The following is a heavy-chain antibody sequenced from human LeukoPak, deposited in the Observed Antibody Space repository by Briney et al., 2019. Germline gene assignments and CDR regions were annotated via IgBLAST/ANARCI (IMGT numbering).Heavy chain of an antibody. J-gene: IGHJ4*02. CDR1: GYTFTSYD. Sequence: ASVTVSCKASGYTFTSYDINWVRQAPGQGLEWMGWMNPNSGNTGYAQKFQGRVTITRNTSISTAYMELSSLRSEDTAVYYCARVPHWFGEFDYWGQGTLVTVSS. D-gene: IGHD3-10*01. CDR3: ARVPHWFGEFDY. V-gene: IGHV1-8*03. CDR2: MNPNSGNT.